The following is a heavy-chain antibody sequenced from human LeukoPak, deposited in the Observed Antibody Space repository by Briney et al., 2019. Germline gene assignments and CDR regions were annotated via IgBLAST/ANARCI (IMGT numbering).Heavy chain of an antibody. J-gene: IGHJ4*02. Sequence: GGSLRLSCAASGFTFSSYHMNWVRQAPGKGLVWVSRINNDGSSTIYADSVKGRFTISRDNAKNTLYVQMNSLRAEDTAVYYCARDKAGTSFDYWGQGTLVTVSS. D-gene: IGHD6-13*01. CDR2: INNDGSST. CDR1: GFTFSSYH. V-gene: IGHV3-74*01. CDR3: ARDKAGTSFDY.